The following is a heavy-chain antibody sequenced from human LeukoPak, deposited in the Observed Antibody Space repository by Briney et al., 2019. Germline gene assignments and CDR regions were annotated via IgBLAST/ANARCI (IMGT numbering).Heavy chain of an antibody. V-gene: IGHV1-2*02. CDR1: GDTFTDYH. CDR3: ARGWGPTGLDY. J-gene: IGHJ4*02. D-gene: IGHD3-9*01. Sequence: ASVKVSCKSIGDTFTDYHIHWLRQAPGQGLQWMGWINPNSGGTILAQKFQGRVTLTRDTSIKTAYMDLTSLKSDDTAVYYCARGWGPTGLDYWGQGTLVTVS. CDR2: INPNSGGT.